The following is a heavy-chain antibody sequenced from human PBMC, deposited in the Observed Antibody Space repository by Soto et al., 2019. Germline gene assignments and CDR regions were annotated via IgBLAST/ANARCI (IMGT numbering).Heavy chain of an antibody. CDR2: IYYSGST. CDR1: GGSISSGDYY. V-gene: IGHV4-30-4*01. CDR3: ARTRPTLELRLDY. Sequence: SETLSLTCTVSGGSISSGDYYWSWIRQPPGKGLEWIGYIYYSGSTYYNPSLKSRVTISVDTSKNQFSLKLSSVTAADTAVYYCARTRPTLELRLDYWGQGTLVTVS. D-gene: IGHD1-7*01. J-gene: IGHJ4*02.